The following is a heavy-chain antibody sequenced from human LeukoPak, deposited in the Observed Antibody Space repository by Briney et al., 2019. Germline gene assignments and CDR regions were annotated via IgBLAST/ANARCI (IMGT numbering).Heavy chain of an antibody. CDR2: VFDSGRT. Sequence: SETLSLTCTVSGGSMTTHHWNWIRQTPGKGLEWIGYVFDSGRTKENPSLKSRVTLSADTSRNQLSLRLSSVTAADTAVYYCATIKRGNIFGYFDFWGQGILVTVSS. V-gene: IGHV4-59*11. D-gene: IGHD5-18*01. J-gene: IGHJ4*02. CDR1: GGSMTTHH. CDR3: ATIKRGNIFGYFDF.